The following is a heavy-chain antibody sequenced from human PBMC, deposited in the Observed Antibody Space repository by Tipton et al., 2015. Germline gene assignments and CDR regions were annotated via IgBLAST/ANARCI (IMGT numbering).Heavy chain of an antibody. D-gene: IGHD2-2*01. CDR3: ARGPSYCGSPSCNFGMDV. Sequence: QVQLVQSGAEVKKPGASVKVSCRASGYTFTGFYIHWVRQAPGQGLEWMGWINPNSGFTNYAQRFQGRVTVTRDTSISAAYMELRSLIADDTAVYYCARGPSYCGSPSCNFGMDVWGQGTTVAVSS. V-gene: IGHV1-2*02. J-gene: IGHJ6*02. CDR1: GYTFTGFY. CDR2: INPNSGFT.